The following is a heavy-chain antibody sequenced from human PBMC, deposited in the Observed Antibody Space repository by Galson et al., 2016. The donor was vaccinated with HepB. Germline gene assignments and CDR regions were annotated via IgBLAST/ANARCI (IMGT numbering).Heavy chain of an antibody. Sequence: SLRLSCAASGFMFNYYSMNWVRQAPGKGLGWVSSITNNGNDKYYADSAKGRFTISRDNAKNSLFLQMDSLRAEDTAVYYCAKERGSRLTMVRGVLDPFDIWGQGTLVTVSS. CDR2: ITNNGNDK. D-gene: IGHD3-10*01. J-gene: IGHJ3*02. CDR1: GFMFNYYS. V-gene: IGHV3-21*04. CDR3: AKERGSRLTMVRGVLDPFDI.